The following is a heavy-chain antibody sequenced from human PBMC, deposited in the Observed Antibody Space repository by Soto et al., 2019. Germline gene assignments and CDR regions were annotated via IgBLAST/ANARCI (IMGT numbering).Heavy chain of an antibody. D-gene: IGHD2-2*01. Sequence: GVLRLSCAASGFTFSSYSMNWVRQAPGKGLEWVSSISSSSSYIYYADSVKGRFTISRDNAKNSLYLQMNSLRAEDTNVYYCAREPLYLSSSYFWGQGTPVTVSS. CDR3: AREPLYLSSSYF. J-gene: IGHJ4*02. CDR2: ISSSSSYI. CDR1: GFTFSSYS. V-gene: IGHV3-21*01.